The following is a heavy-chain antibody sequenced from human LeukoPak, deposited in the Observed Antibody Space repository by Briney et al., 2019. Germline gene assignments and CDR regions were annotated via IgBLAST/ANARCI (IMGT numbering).Heavy chain of an antibody. CDR1: GFTFSSYG. J-gene: IGHJ6*03. D-gene: IGHD2-2*01. V-gene: IGHV3-30*02. CDR2: IRYDGSNK. CDR3: AKDRCSSTSCYGGGFYYYYMDV. Sequence: GGSLRLSCAASGFTFSSYGMHWVRQAPGKGLEWVAFIRYDGSNKYYADSVKGRFTISRDNSKNTLYLQMNGLRAEDTAVYYCAKDRCSSTSCYGGGFYYYYMDVWGKGTTVTVSS.